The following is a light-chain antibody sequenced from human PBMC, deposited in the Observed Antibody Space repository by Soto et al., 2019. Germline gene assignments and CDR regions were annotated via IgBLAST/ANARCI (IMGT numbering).Light chain of an antibody. J-gene: IGKJ1*01. V-gene: IGKV3-20*01. CDR3: QHHGSSSWT. CDR2: GAS. Sequence: EIVLTQSPGTLSLSPGERATLSCRASQSVSSSYLAWYQQTPGQAPRLLIYGASNRATGIPDRFSGSGSGTDFTLTISRLEPEDFAVFYCQHHGSSSWTFVQGTKVEIK. CDR1: QSVSSSY.